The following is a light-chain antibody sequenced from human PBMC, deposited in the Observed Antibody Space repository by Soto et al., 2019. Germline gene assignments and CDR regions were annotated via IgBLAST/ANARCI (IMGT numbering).Light chain of an antibody. CDR2: VGTGGIAG. CDR1: SGYSNYK. V-gene: IGLV9-49*01. J-gene: IGLJ1*01. CDR3: GADHGSGSNFVSYV. Sequence: QPVLTQPPSASASLGASVTLTCTLSSGYSNYKVDWYQQRPGKGPRFVMRVGTGGIAGSKGGGIPDRFSVLGSSLNRYLTFKSIQGEDGSDYHCGADHGSGSNFVSYVFGTGTKATVL.